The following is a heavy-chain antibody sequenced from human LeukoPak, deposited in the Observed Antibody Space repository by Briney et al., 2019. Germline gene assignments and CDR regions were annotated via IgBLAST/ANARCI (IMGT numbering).Heavy chain of an antibody. J-gene: IGHJ5*02. V-gene: IGHV3-74*01. D-gene: IGHD1/OR15-1a*01. CDR1: GFTLSYSW. CDR3: TRDPRNKGFDP. CDR2: NNGDGSST. Sequence: GGSLRLSCAASGFTLSYSWMHWVRQDPGKGLVWVSCNNGDGSSTNYADSVKGRSTISRDNAKNTLYLEMNSLRAEDTAVYYCTRDPRNKGFDPWGQGTLVTVSS.